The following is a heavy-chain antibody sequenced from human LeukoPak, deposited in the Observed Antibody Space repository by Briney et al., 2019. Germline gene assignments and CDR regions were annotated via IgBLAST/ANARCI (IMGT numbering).Heavy chain of an antibody. CDR2: ISGGGGST. CDR1: GFTLSSYA. CDR3: AKLATGGPDY. Sequence: GGSLRLSCAASGFTLSSYAFSWVRQAPGKGLEWVSGISGGGGSTYYADSVKGRFTISRDNSKNTLYLQMNSLRAEDTAVYYCAKLATGGPDYWGQGTLVTVSS. J-gene: IGHJ4*02. D-gene: IGHD2-15*01. V-gene: IGHV3-23*01.